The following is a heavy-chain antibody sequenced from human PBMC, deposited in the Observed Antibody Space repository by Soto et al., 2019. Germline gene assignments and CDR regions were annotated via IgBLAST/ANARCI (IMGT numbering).Heavy chain of an antibody. J-gene: IGHJ6*02. CDR1: GFTFCRYV. Sequence: GGSLRLSSAASGFTFCRYVLSWVRQAPREGPEGVSAITGRGGSTYYGDSVQGRFTICRDNSKNTPYLQMNSLRAEDTAVYYCAKGGWLKHYSNGMEVWGQATMVTVSS. V-gene: IGHV3-23*01. CDR2: ITGRGGST. CDR3: AKGGWLKHYSNGMEV. D-gene: IGHD3-22*01.